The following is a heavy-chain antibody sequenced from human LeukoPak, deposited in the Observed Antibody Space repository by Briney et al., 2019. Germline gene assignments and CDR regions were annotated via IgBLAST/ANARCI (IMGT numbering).Heavy chain of an antibody. V-gene: IGHV4-39*07. J-gene: IGHJ4*02. CDR2: IYYSGST. CDR3: ARVAMVRGVRSCFDY. CDR1: GGSISSSSYY. D-gene: IGHD3-10*01. Sequence: SETLSLTCTVSGGSISSSSYYWGWTRQPPGKGLEWIGSIYYSGSTYYNPSLKSRVTISVDTSKNQFSLKLSSVTAADTAVYYCARVAMVRGVRSCFDYWGQGTLVTVSS.